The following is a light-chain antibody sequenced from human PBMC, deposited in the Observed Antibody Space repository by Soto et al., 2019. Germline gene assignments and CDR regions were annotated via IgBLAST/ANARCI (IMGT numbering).Light chain of an antibody. CDR2: GAF. CDR3: KQSYSNPLT. CDR1: ETITRY. J-gene: IGKJ4*01. V-gene: IGKV1-39*01. Sequence: DIQMTQSPSSLSASIGETVIISCRASETITRYLNWYQSKPGKAPRLLISGAFSLQSGVPSRFSGSYSETDFTLTIRSLQPEDFATYYCKQSYSNPLTFGGGTKVEMK.